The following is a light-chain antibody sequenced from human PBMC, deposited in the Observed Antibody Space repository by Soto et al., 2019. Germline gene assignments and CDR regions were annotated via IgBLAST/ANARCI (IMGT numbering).Light chain of an antibody. CDR3: QQRHNWPPIT. Sequence: EIVLTQSPATLSLSPGERATLSCRASQNIGISLAWYQQKPDQAPRLLIYDVSTRATGIPARFSGSGSGTDFTLTISSLETEDFALYYCQQRHNWPPITFGGGTKVEIK. CDR2: DVS. J-gene: IGKJ4*01. V-gene: IGKV3-11*01. CDR1: QNIGIS.